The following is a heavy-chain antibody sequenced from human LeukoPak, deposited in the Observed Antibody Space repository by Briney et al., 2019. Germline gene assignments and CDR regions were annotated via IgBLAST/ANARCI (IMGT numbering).Heavy chain of an antibody. J-gene: IGHJ4*02. CDR2: IYHSGST. D-gene: IGHD3-10*01. V-gene: IGHV4-59*01. CDR3: ARCEVRGVPDY. CDR1: GDSISTYY. Sequence: PSETLSLTCTVSGDSISTYYWNWIRQPPGKGLEWIGYIYHSGSTNYNPSLKSRVTISVDTSKNQFSLKLSSVTAADTAVYYCARCEVRGVPDYWGQGTLVTVSS.